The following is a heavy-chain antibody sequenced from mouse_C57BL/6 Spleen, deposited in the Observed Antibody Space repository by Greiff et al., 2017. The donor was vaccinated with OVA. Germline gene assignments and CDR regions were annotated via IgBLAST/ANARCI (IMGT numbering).Heavy chain of an antibody. V-gene: IGHV14-2*01. D-gene: IGHD1-1*01. Sequence: EVQGVESGAELVKPGASVKLSCTASGFNIKDYYMHWVKQRTEQGLEWIGRIDPEDGETKYAQKFQGKATITADTSSNTAYLQLSSLTSEDTAVYYCASPLFITTVVAGDAMDYWGQGTSVTVSS. J-gene: IGHJ4*01. CDR1: GFNIKDYY. CDR2: IDPEDGET. CDR3: ASPLFITTVVAGDAMDY.